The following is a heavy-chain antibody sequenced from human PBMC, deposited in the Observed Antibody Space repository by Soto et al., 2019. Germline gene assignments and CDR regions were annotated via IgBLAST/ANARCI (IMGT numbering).Heavy chain of an antibody. CDR2: IKKDGNEK. D-gene: IGHD5-12*01. J-gene: IGHJ4*02. V-gene: IGHV3-7*01. Sequence: EVQLVESGGGLVQPGGSLRVSCAASGFEFSAYCMTWVRQAPGKGLEWVATIKKDGNEKYYGASVRGRFSVIRDNAKNAAYLQMDRLKAEDTGVYYCARGRYNSGDYPKFVDYWGQGAWVTVSS. CDR1: GFEFSAYC. CDR3: ARGRYNSGDYPKFVDY.